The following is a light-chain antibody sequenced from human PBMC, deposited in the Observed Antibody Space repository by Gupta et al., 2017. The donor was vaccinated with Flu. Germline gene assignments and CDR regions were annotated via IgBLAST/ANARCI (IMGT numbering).Light chain of an antibody. CDR3: HKYYSMPVT. CDR1: QSVLYRSNNKSY. V-gene: IGKV4-1*01. Sequence: NCKSSQSVLYRSNNKSYLAWYQQKPGQSPKVLMYCASTRESGFPDRFIGSGSVTDFTLTITSLQAEDVAVYYCHKYYSMPVTFGQGTKLEIK. CDR2: CAS. J-gene: IGKJ2*01.